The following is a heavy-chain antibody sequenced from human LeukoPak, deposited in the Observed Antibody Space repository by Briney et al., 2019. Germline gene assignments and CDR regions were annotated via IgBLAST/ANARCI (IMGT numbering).Heavy chain of an antibody. J-gene: IGHJ5*02. CDR1: GYTFTTYS. CDR2: ISAYNGHT. Sequence: ASVRVSCKTSGYTFTTYSITWVRQAPGQGLEWMGSISAYNGHTNYAQNFQGRVSMTTDTSTSTAYMELRSLRSDDTAVYYCARVLTVEQLVPWGQGTLVTVSS. D-gene: IGHD6-13*01. V-gene: IGHV1-18*01. CDR3: ARVLTVEQLVP.